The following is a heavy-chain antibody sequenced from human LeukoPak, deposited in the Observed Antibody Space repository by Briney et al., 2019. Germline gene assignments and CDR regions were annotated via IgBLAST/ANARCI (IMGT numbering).Heavy chain of an antibody. CDR1: GGSISSYY. CDR2: IYTSGST. V-gene: IGHV4-4*07. CDR3: ARENSGSYREFDF. J-gene: IGHJ4*02. D-gene: IGHD1-26*01. Sequence: PSETLSLTCTVSGGSISSYYGSWIRQPAGKGREWIVRIYTSGSTNYNASLKSRVSMSVDTSKNQFSLKLSPVTAADTAVFYCARENSGSYREFDFWGQGTLVTVSS.